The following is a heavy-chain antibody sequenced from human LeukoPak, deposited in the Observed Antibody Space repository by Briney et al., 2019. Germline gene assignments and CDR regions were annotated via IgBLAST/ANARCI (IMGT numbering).Heavy chain of an antibody. CDR2: ISWDSPTI. V-gene: IGHV3-48*04. J-gene: IGHJ4*02. Sequence: PGGSLRLSCAASGFTFGPYAMNWVRLAPGKGLQWVAYISWDSPTIHYSDSVRGRFTISRDNAKNSLYLQMNSLRVEDTAVYYCARDADGNTDHLGQGTLVTVSS. CDR3: ARDADGNTDH. CDR1: GFTFGPYA.